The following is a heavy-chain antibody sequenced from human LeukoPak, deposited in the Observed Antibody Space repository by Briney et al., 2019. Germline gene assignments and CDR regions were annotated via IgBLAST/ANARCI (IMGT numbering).Heavy chain of an antibody. V-gene: IGHV1-69*04. Sequence: SVKDSCKASGGTFSSYAISWVRQAPGQGLEWMGRIIPILGIANYAQKFQGRVTITADKSTSTAYMELSSLRSEDTAVYYCARDYYGSGSYGWFDPWGQGTLVTVSS. CDR3: ARDYYGSGSYGWFDP. CDR2: IIPILGIA. D-gene: IGHD3-10*01. J-gene: IGHJ5*02. CDR1: GGTFSSYA.